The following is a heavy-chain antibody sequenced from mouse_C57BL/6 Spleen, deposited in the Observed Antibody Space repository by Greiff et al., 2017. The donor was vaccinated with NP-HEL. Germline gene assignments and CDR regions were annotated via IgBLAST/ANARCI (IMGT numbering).Heavy chain of an antibody. CDR1: GYSFTDYN. CDR3: AREPQWLRRWYFDV. Sequence: VQLKESGPELVKPGASVKISCKASGYSFTDYNMNWVKQSNGKSLEWIGVINPNYGTTSYNQKFKGKATLTVDQSSSTAYMQLNSLTSEDSAVYYCAREPQWLRRWYFDVWGTGTTVTVSS. V-gene: IGHV1-39*01. D-gene: IGHD2-2*01. J-gene: IGHJ1*03. CDR2: INPNYGTT.